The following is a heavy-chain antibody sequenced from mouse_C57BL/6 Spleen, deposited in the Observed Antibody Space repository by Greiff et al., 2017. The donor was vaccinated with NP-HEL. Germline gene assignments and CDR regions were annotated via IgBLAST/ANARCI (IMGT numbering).Heavy chain of an antibody. Sequence: VQLQQSGTELVKPGASVKLSCKASGYTFTSYWMHWVKQRPGQGLEWIGNINTSNGGTNYNEKFKSKATLTVDKSSSTAYMQLSSLTSEDSAVYYCARGGYDYLYAMDYWGQGTSVTVSS. CDR3: ARGGYDYLYAMDY. D-gene: IGHD2-4*01. V-gene: IGHV1-53*01. J-gene: IGHJ4*01. CDR2: INTSNGGT. CDR1: GYTFTSYW.